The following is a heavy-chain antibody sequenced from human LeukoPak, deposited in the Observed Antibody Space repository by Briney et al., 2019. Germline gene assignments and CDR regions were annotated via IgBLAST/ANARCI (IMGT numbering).Heavy chain of an antibody. D-gene: IGHD6-13*01. CDR2: ISSSSSYI. V-gene: IGHV3-21*04. J-gene: IGHJ4*02. CDR3: AKDGWIAAAGTYYFDY. Sequence: GGSQRLSCAASGFTFSSYSMNWARQAPGKGLEWVSSISSSSSYIYYADSVKGRFTISRDNAKNSLYLQMNSLRAEDTAVYYCAKDGWIAAAGTYYFDYWGQGTLATVSS. CDR1: GFTFSSYS.